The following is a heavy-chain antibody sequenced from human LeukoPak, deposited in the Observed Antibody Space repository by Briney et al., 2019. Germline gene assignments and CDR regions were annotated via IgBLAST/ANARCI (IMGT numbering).Heavy chain of an antibody. CDR2: ISSSGSTI. Sequence: GGSLRLSCAASGFTFSDYYMSWIRQAPGKGLEWVSYISSSGSTIYYVDSVKGRFTISRDNAKNSLYLQMNSLRAEDTAVYYCASYYSSSPGDYWGQGTLVTVSS. D-gene: IGHD6-6*01. J-gene: IGHJ4*02. CDR3: ASYYSSSPGDY. CDR1: GFTFSDYY. V-gene: IGHV3-11*04.